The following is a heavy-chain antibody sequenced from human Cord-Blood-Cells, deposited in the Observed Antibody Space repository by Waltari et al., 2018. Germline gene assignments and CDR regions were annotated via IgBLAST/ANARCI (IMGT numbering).Heavy chain of an antibody. CDR1: GYSISSGNY. CDR3: ARETGQFDY. CDR2: IYHSGST. J-gene: IGHJ4*02. D-gene: IGHD3-9*01. V-gene: IGHV4-38-2*02. Sequence: QVQLQESGPGLVKPSETLSLTCAVSGYSISSGNYWGWIRQPPGKGLEWIGSIYHSGSTYYNPSLKSRVTISVDTSKNQFSLKLSSVTAADTAVYYCARETGQFDYWGQGTLVTVSS.